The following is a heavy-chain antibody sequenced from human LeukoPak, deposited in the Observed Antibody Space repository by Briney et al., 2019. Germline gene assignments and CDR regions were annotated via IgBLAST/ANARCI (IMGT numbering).Heavy chain of an antibody. Sequence: ASVKVSCKASGYTFTGYYMHWVRQAPGQGLEWMGWINPNSGGTNYAQKFQGRVTMTGDTSISTAYMELTRLRSDDTAVYYCARDNGDYWFDYWGQGTPVTVSS. J-gene: IGHJ4*02. V-gene: IGHV1-2*02. CDR1: GYTFTGYY. CDR3: ARDNGDYWFDY. CDR2: INPNSGGT. D-gene: IGHD4-17*01.